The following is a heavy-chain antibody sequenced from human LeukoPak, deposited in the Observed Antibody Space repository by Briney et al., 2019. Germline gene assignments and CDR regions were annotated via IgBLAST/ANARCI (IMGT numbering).Heavy chain of an antibody. J-gene: IGHJ4*02. CDR3: ARAGSGSGWYFDY. CDR1: GYDFTSVG. D-gene: IGHD6-19*01. V-gene: IGHV1-18*01. CDR2: ISPYNGNT. Sequence: ASAKVSCKASGYDFTSVGITWVRQAPGQGLEWMGWISPYNGNTRYVQKLQGRVTMTTDTSTSTAYIELRSVRFDDTAVYYCARAGSGSGWYFDYWGQGTLVTVSS.